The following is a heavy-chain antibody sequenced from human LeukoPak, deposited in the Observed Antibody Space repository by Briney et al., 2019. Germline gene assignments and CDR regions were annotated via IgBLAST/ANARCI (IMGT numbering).Heavy chain of an antibody. D-gene: IGHD3-9*01. CDR2: VTGSGGST. CDR3: AKWGDFDILTGYYVSDF. V-gene: IGHV3-23*01. CDR1: GFTFSNYA. Sequence: GASLRLSCVASGFTFSNYAMNWVRQAPGKRLEWVSAVTGSGGSTYYADSVKGRFTISRDNSRNTLFLQMNSLRAEDTAVYYCAKWGDFDILTGYYVSDFWGQGTLVTVSS. J-gene: IGHJ4*02.